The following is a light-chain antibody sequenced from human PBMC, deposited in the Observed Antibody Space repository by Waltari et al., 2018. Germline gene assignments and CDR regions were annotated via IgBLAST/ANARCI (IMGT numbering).Light chain of an antibody. CDR3: QLYGSSPLFT. J-gene: IGKJ3*01. Sequence: EIVLTQSPGTLSLSTGERATLSCRASQSVSSSYLGWYQQTPGQAPRALFYAASIRATGIPDRFSGGGSGTDFSLTISRLEPEDFALYYCQLYGSSPLFTFGPGTKVEIK. V-gene: IGKV3-20*01. CDR2: AAS. CDR1: QSVSSSY.